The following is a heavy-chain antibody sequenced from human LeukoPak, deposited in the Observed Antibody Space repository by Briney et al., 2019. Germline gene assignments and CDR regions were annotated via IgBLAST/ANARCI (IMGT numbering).Heavy chain of an antibody. V-gene: IGHV1-69*04. D-gene: IGHD6-6*01. J-gene: IGHJ4*02. CDR2: IIPSLDVA. Sequence: SVKVSCKASGDTFIPYTFSWVRQAPGQGLEWIGRIIPSLDVANYAHKFQGRVTLSVDRDTATTYMELSSLRSEDTAVYYCARDPRKSTLEYSSSSGDYWGQGTLVTVSS. CDR1: GDTFIPYT. CDR3: ARDPRKSTLEYSSSSGDY.